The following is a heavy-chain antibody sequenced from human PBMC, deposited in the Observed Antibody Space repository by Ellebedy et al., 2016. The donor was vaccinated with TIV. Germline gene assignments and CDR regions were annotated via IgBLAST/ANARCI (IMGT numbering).Heavy chain of an antibody. V-gene: IGHV1-69*13. CDR2: IIPIFGTA. Sequence: SVKVSXKASGGTFSSYAISWVRQAPGQGLEWMGGIIPIFGTANYAQKFQGRVTITADESTSTAYMELSSLRSEDTAVYYCARGLRDIVVVPAAYDAFDIWGQGTMVTVSS. CDR1: GGTFSSYA. D-gene: IGHD2-2*01. J-gene: IGHJ3*02. CDR3: ARGLRDIVVVPAAYDAFDI.